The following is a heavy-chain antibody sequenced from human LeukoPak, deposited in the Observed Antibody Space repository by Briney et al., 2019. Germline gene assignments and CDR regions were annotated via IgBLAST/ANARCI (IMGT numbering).Heavy chain of an antibody. CDR3: TYGSGWFFER. Sequence: PGRSLRPSCTASGFTFGDYAMHWVRQAPGKGLEWVGFVSSKAYDGTTQYASSVKGRFIISRDDSKSIACLQVNTLKTDDTAVYYCTYGSGWFFERRGQGTLVTVSS. D-gene: IGHD6-19*01. CDR1: GFTFGDYA. CDR2: VSSKAYDGTT. V-gene: IGHV3-49*04. J-gene: IGHJ4*02.